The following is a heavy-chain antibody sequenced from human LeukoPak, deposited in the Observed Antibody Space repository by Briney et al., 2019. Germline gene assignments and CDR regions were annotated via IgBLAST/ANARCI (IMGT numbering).Heavy chain of an antibody. D-gene: IGHD5-12*01. Sequence: QPGGSLRLSCAASGFTFSSYAMPWVRQAPGKGLEWVAVISYDGSNKYYADSVKGRFTISRDSSQNTLFLQMNSLRAEDTAVYYCAREIGFRGYGAPFDYWGQGNLVTVSS. V-gene: IGHV3-30*01. CDR1: GFTFSSYA. CDR3: AREIGFRGYGAPFDY. J-gene: IGHJ4*02. CDR2: ISYDGSNK.